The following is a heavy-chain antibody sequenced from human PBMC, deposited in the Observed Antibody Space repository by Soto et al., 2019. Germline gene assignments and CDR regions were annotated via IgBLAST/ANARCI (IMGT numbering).Heavy chain of an antibody. V-gene: IGHV4-4*02. CDR1: GGSISSSQW. Sequence: PSETLSLTFAVSGGSISSSQWWSWVRQSPGKGLEWIGEIYHSGSTNYNPSLYSRVTMSLDKSKNQFSLKLTSVTAADTAVYYCATREGLPDPFDIWGQGTMVT. CDR3: ATREGLPDPFDI. J-gene: IGHJ3*02. D-gene: IGHD1-26*01. CDR2: IYHSGST.